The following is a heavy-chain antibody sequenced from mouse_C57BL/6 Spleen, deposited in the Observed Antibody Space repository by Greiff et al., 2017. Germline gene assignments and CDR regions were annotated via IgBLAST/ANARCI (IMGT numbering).Heavy chain of an antibody. D-gene: IGHD4-1*01. CDR3: ARSVRALTGDD. J-gene: IGHJ2*01. Sequence: QVQLQQPGAELVKPGASVKLSCKASGYTFTSYWMHWVKQRPGQGLEWIGMIHPNSGSTNYNEKFKSKATLTVDKSSSTAYMQLSSLTSEDSAVYYCARSVRALTGDDWGQCTTLTVSS. CDR1: GYTFTSYW. CDR2: IHPNSGST. V-gene: IGHV1-64*01.